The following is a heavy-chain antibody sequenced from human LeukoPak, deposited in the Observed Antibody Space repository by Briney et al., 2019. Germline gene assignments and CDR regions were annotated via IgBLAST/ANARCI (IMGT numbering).Heavy chain of an antibody. V-gene: IGHV1-2*02. CDR2: INPNSGGT. CDR1: GYTFTSYG. D-gene: IGHD3-10*01. Sequence: ASVKVSCKASGYTFTSYGISWVRQAPGQGLEWMGWINPNSGGTNYAQKFQGRVTMTRDTSISTAYMELSRLRSDDTAVYYCARDRAYGSGSYDYWGQGTLVTVSS. CDR3: ARDRAYGSGSYDY. J-gene: IGHJ4*02.